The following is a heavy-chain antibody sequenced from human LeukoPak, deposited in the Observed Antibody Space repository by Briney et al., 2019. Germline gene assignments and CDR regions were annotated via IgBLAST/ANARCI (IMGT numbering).Heavy chain of an antibody. CDR1: GGSISGYY. Sequence: PSETLSLTCTVSGGSISGYYWSWIRQPPGKGLEWIGDIYYSGSTNYNPSLKSRVTISVDTSKNQFSLKLSSVTAADTAVYYCARHVHWFGEFLGAFDIWGQGTMVTVSS. V-gene: IGHV4-59*08. CDR3: ARHVHWFGEFLGAFDI. J-gene: IGHJ3*02. D-gene: IGHD3-10*01. CDR2: IYYSGST.